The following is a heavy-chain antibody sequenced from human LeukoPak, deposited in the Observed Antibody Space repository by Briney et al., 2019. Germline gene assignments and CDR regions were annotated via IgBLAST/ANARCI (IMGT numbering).Heavy chain of an antibody. J-gene: IGHJ4*02. CDR2: ISSSGTTI. Sequence: GGSLRLSCAASGFTFSEYEMTWVRQAPGKGLEWVAYISSSGTTIYYPDSVKGRFTISRDNARNSLFLQMNSLRAEDTAVHYCARDRGYNYGDFDYWGRGTLVTVSS. D-gene: IGHD5-18*01. CDR3: ARDRGYNYGDFDY. CDR1: GFTFSEYE. V-gene: IGHV3-48*03.